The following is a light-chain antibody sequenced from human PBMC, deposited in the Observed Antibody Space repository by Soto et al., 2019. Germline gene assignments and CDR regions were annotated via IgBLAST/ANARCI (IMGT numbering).Light chain of an antibody. CDR2: DVS. CDR1: QSVSKY. Sequence: EIVLTQSPATLALSPGERATLSCRASQSVSKYLAWYQQRPGQAPRLLIFDVSYRATGTPARFSGSGSGTDFTLTISSLEPEDFAVYYCQQRTNWQLTFGGGTRVEIK. V-gene: IGKV3-11*01. CDR3: QQRTNWQLT. J-gene: IGKJ4*01.